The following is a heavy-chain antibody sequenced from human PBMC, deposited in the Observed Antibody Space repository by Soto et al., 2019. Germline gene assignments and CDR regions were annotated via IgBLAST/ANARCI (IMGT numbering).Heavy chain of an antibody. V-gene: IGHV3-23*01. CDR3: AKDRPDCTNGVCIKRGGRSYFDY. Sequence: GGSLRLSCAASGFTFSSYAMSWVRQAPGKGLEWVSAISGSGGSTYYADSVKGRFTISRDNSKNTPYLQMNSLRAEDTAVYYCAKDRPDCTNGVCIKRGGRSYFDYWGQGTLVTVSS. CDR2: ISGSGGST. CDR1: GFTFSSYA. D-gene: IGHD2-8*01. J-gene: IGHJ4*02.